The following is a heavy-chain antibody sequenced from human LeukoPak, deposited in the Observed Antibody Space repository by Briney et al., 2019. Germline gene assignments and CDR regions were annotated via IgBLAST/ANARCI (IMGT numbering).Heavy chain of an antibody. Sequence: GGSLRLSCAASGFRFSGHYMSWIRQAPGKGLEWISYITNSGDFVNYADSVKGRFTISRDNAKNSLYLQMNSLRAEDTAVYYCAREARATPDFWGQGTVVTVSS. D-gene: IGHD1-26*01. V-gene: IGHV3-11*01. CDR3: AREARATPDF. CDR2: ITNSGDFV. CDR1: GFRFSGHY. J-gene: IGHJ4*02.